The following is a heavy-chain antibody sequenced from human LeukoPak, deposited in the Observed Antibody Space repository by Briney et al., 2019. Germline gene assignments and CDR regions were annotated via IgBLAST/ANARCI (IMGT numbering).Heavy chain of an antibody. CDR2: INTNTGNP. Sequence: GASVKVSCKPCGYTFPYYIHWVRQAPGQGLEWMGWINTNTGNPTYAQGFTGRFVFSLDTSVSTAYLQISSLKAEDAAVYYCARNRNGVVPAAIWGQGTLVTVSS. J-gene: IGHJ4*02. D-gene: IGHD2-2*01. CDR1: GYTFPYY. CDR3: ARNRNGVVPAAI. V-gene: IGHV7-4-1*02.